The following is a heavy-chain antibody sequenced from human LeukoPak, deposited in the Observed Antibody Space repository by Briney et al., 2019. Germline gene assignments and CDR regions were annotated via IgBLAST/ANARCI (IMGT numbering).Heavy chain of an antibody. J-gene: IGHJ6*02. V-gene: IGHV3-30-3*01. CDR3: AAGMDV. Sequence: GGSLRLSCAASGFTFSSYAMRWVRQAPGKGLEWVAVISYDGSNKYYADSVKGRFTISRDTSKNTLYLQMNSLRAEDTAVYYCAAGMDVWGQGTTVTVSS. CDR1: GFTFSSYA. CDR2: ISYDGSNK.